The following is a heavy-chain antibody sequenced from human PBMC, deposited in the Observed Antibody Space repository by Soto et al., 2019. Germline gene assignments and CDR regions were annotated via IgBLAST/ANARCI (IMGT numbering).Heavy chain of an antibody. CDR3: ARAPYGSAYFFDY. Sequence: QVQLQESGPGLVKPSQTLSLSCIVSGGSISSGGYYWSWIRQDPGKGLEWIGYIHYSGSNHYNPSLKSRVTISSDTSKNQFSLKLSSVTAADTAVYYCARAPYGSAYFFDYWGQGTPVTVSS. D-gene: IGHD3-10*01. V-gene: IGHV4-31*03. CDR2: IHYSGSN. CDR1: GGSISSGGYY. J-gene: IGHJ4*02.